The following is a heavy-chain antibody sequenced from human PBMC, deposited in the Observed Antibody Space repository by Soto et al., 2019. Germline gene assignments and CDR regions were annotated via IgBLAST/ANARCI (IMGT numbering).Heavy chain of an antibody. CDR3: TTDEPWFGELFFDP. V-gene: IGHV3-15*07. CDR1: GLTFSNAW. J-gene: IGHJ5*02. CDR2: IKSKTDGGTT. Sequence: EVQLVESGGGWVNPGGPLGLSFEALGLTFSNAWWNWVRQLPGKGLEWVGRIKSKTDGGTTDYAAPVKGRFTISRDDSKNTLYLQMNSLKTEDTAVYYCTTDEPWFGELFFDPWGQGTLVTVSS. D-gene: IGHD3-10*01.